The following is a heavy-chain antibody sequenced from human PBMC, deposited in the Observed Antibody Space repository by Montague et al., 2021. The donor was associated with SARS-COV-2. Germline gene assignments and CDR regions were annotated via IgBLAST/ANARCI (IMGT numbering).Heavy chain of an antibody. J-gene: IGHJ4*02. D-gene: IGHD3-16*01. CDR1: GGSFSNYY. Sequence: SETLSLTCAVYGGSFSNYYWSWIRQPPGKGLEWIGDSNHRGSTNXNPSLKSRVTISVDTSKNQFSLKLNSVTAADTAVYYCARGSLSMNMAVGVLLGGIYYFDTWGQGTLVAVSS. CDR2: SNHRGST. V-gene: IGHV4-34*01. CDR3: ARGSLSMNMAVGVLLGGIYYFDT.